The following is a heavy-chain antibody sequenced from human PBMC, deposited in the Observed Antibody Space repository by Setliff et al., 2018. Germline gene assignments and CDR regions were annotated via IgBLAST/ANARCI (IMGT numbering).Heavy chain of an antibody. Sequence: RSGGSLRLSCAASGSTFEDYDMTWVRQSPGGGLEWVSTINWNGGRTDYRESVEGRFTISRDNARNTLFLQMHGLRDEDTALYYCVRESGNFGSGSPEVWGQGTLVTVSS. D-gene: IGHD3-10*01. CDR3: VRESGNFGSGSPEV. V-gene: IGHV3-20*04. CDR1: GSTFEDYD. CDR2: INWNGGRT. J-gene: IGHJ1*01.